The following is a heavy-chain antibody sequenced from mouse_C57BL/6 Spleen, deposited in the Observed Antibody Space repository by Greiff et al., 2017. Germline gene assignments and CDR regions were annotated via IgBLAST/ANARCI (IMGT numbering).Heavy chain of an antibody. CDR2: INYDGSST. CDR3: ARDRYYYGSSYYYAMDY. Sequence: EVKLVESEGGLVQPGSSMKLSCTASGFTFSDYYMAWVRQVPEKGLEWVANINYDGSSTYYLDSLKSRFIISRDNAKNILYLQMSSLKSEDTATYYCARDRYYYGSSYYYAMDYWGQGTSVTVSS. J-gene: IGHJ4*01. D-gene: IGHD1-1*01. CDR1: GFTFSDYY. V-gene: IGHV5-16*01.